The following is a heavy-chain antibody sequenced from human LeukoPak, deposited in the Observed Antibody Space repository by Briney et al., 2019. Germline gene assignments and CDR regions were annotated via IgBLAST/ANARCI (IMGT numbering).Heavy chain of an antibody. CDR1: GGSISSYY. J-gene: IGHJ4*02. Sequence: SETLSLTCTVSGGSISSYYWSWIRQVPGKGLEWIGYIYYSGSTNYNPSLKSRVTISVDTSKNQFSLKLSSVTAADTAVYYCARVPPYYYDSSGYYDYWGQGTLVTVSS. CDR2: IYYSGST. V-gene: IGHV4-59*13. CDR3: ARVPPYYYDSSGYYDY. D-gene: IGHD3-22*01.